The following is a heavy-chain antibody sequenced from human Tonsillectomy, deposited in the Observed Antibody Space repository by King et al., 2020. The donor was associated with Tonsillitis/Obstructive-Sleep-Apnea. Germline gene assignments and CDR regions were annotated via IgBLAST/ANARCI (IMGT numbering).Heavy chain of an antibody. CDR3: ARGLRGYSYGYYYYYMDV. CDR1: GYTFTGYY. J-gene: IGHJ6*03. V-gene: IGHV1-2*04. Sequence: QLVQSGAEVKKPGASVKVSCKASGYTFTGYYKHWVRQAPGQGLEWMGWINPNSGGTNYAQKFQGWVTMTRDTSISTAYMELRRLRSDDTAVYYCARGLRGYSYGYYYYYMDVWGKGTTVTVSS. D-gene: IGHD5-18*01. CDR2: INPNSGGT.